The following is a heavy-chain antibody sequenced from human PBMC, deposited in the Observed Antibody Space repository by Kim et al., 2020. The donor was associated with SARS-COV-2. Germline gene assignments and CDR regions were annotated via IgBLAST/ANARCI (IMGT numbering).Heavy chain of an antibody. J-gene: IGHJ6*01. CDR1: GFTFSSYA. D-gene: IGHD3-9*01. V-gene: IGHV3-13*01. Sequence: GGSLRLSCAASGFTFSSYAMNWVRQATGKGLEWVSAIGTAGDTYYPGSVKGGFTISRENAKNSLYLQMNNLRAGDTAVYYCGRGDILTGYFIPPYYYGM. CDR2: IGTAGDT. CDR3: GRGDILTGYFIPPYYYGM.